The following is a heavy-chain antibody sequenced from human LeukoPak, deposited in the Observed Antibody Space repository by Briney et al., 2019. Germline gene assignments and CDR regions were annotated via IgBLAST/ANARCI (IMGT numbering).Heavy chain of an antibody. D-gene: IGHD2-8*01. Sequence: SETLSLTCTVSGGSISSSSYYWGWIRQPPGKGLEWIGSIYYSGSTYYNPSLKSRVTISVDTSKNQFSLKLSSVTAADTAVYYCAREMANWFDPWGQGTLVTVSS. CDR2: IYYSGST. CDR1: GGSISSSSYY. V-gene: IGHV4-39*07. CDR3: AREMANWFDP. J-gene: IGHJ5*02.